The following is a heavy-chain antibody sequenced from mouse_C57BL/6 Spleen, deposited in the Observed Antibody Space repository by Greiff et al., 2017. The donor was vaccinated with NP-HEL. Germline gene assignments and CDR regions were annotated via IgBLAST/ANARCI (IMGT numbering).Heavy chain of an antibody. CDR1: GYTFTSYW. V-gene: IGHV1-52*01. D-gene: IGHD1-1*01. J-gene: IGHJ1*03. CDR3: ARSGYYGSSYWYFDV. Sequence: QQPGAELVRPGSSVKLSCKASGYTFTSYWMHWVKQRPIQGLEWIGNIDPSDSETHYNQKFKDKATLTVDKSSSTAYMQLSSLTSEDSAVYYCARSGYYGSSYWYFDVWGTGTTVTVSS. CDR2: IDPSDSET.